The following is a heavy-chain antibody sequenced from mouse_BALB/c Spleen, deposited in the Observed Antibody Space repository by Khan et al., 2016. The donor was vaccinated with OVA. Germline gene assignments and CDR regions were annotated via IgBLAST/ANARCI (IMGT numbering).Heavy chain of an antibody. Sequence: QVQLKESGAELVRPGASVKLSCKTSGYTFTSYWIHWVKQRSGQGLEWIARIYPGTDNTYYNEKLKDKATLTADKSSSTAYMQHSSLKAEDSTVNYYSREEAFYYFDYWGQGTTLTVSS. CDR3: SREEAFYYFDY. CDR1: GYTFTSYW. D-gene: IGHD3-2*02. V-gene: IGHV1-76*01. CDR2: IYPGTDNT. J-gene: IGHJ2*01.